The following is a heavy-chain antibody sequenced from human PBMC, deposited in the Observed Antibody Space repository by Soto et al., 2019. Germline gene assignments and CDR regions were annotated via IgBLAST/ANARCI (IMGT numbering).Heavy chain of an antibody. CDR1: GFTFSTYG. D-gene: IGHD6-13*01. V-gene: IGHV3-33*06. CDR3: AKVSSSWYAGFFDL. CDR2: IWSDGSNK. Sequence: PGGSLRLSCAASGFTFSTYGMHWVRQAPGKGLEWVALIWSDGSNKYYADSVKGRFTISRDNSKKTLYLQMNTLRADDTAVYYCAKVSSSWYAGFFDLWGQGT. J-gene: IGHJ4*02.